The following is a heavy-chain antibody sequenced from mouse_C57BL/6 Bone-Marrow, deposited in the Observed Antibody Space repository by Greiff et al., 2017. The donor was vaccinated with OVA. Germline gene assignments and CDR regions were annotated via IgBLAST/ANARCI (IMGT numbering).Heavy chain of an antibody. CDR1: GFTFSNYW. CDR2: IRLKSDNYAT. CDR3: AGGFDY. J-gene: IGHJ2*01. V-gene: IGHV6-3*01. Sequence: EVKLVASGGGLVQPGGSMKLSCVASGFTFSNYWMNWVRPSPEKGLDWVAQIRLKSDNYATNYAESVKGRFTISRDDSKSSVYLQLNNVRADDTGMYYYAGGFDYWGQGTTLTVSS.